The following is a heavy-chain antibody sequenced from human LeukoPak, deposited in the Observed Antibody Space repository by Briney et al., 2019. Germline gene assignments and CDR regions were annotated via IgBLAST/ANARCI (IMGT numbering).Heavy chain of an antibody. CDR2: INPSGGST. CDR1: GYTFINYY. Sequence: ASVKVSCKASGYTFINYYMHWVRQAPGQGLEWMGIINPSGGSTTYAQKFQGRVTMTRDMSTSTVYMELSSLRAEDTAVYYCAKALRFTSRHGFDYWGQGTLVTVSS. CDR3: AKALRFTSRHGFDY. D-gene: IGHD2-2*01. J-gene: IGHJ4*02. V-gene: IGHV1-46*01.